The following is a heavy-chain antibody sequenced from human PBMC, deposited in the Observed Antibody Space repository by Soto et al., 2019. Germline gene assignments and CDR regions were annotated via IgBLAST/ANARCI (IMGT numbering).Heavy chain of an antibody. D-gene: IGHD2-2*01. Sequence: QVQLVQSGAEVKKPGSSVKVSCKASGGTFNNYGITWVRQAPGQGLEWMGGIIPLFGKVHYAQKFQGRVTVTADDSTGTGYMALTSLRGEDTAVYYCASYVGRAAAMPWIDPWGQGTLVTVSS. J-gene: IGHJ5*02. CDR2: IIPLFGKV. V-gene: IGHV1-69*01. CDR1: GGTFNNYG. CDR3: ASYVGRAAAMPWIDP.